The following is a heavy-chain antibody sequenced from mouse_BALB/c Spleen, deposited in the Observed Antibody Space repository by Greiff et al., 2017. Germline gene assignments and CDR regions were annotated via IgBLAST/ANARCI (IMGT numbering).Heavy chain of an antibody. V-gene: IGHV1-69*02. CDR1: GYTFTSYW. CDR2: IYPSDSYT. J-gene: IGHJ2*01. CDR3: TRSALTGTDY. D-gene: IGHD4-1*01. Sequence: QVQLQQPGAELVRPGASVKLSCKASGYTFTSYWINWVKQRPGQGLEWIGNIYPSDSYTNYNQKFKDKATLTVDKSSSTAYMQLSSPTSEDSAVYYCTRSALTGTDYWGQGTTLTVSS.